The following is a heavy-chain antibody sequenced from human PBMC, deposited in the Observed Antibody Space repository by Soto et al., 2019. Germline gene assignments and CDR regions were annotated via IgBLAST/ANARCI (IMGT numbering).Heavy chain of an antibody. J-gene: IGHJ3*02. V-gene: IGHV4-4*02. D-gene: IGHD3-22*01. Sequence: SETLSLTCAVFGDSMDSNRWWRMWRQSPGKGLEWIGEVTRSGSTNHNPSLKSRVTISIDTSNKHLSLRLSSVTAADTAVYYCDTSGYPTGPHFAFDIWGQGTMVT. CDR2: VTRSGST. CDR1: GDSMDSNRW. CDR3: DTSGYPTGPHFAFDI.